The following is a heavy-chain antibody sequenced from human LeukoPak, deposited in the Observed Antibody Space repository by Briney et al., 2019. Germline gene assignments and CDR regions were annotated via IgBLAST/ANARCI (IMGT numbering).Heavy chain of an antibody. CDR3: ALILRISDFDY. Sequence: GGSLRLSCAASGFTLSSYWMHWVRQAPGKGLVWVSRINNDGSTTNYADSVKGRFTISRDNAKNTLYLQMNSLRAEDTAVYYCALILRISDFDYWGQGTLVTVSS. CDR2: INNDGSTT. CDR1: GFTLSSYW. V-gene: IGHV3-74*01. J-gene: IGHJ4*02. D-gene: IGHD3-3*01.